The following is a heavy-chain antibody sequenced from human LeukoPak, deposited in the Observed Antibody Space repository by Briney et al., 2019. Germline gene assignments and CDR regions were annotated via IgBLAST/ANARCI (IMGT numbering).Heavy chain of an antibody. J-gene: IGHJ4*02. V-gene: IGHV4-34*01. D-gene: IGHD5-18*01. CDR1: GGSFSGYY. Sequence: SETLSLTCAVYGGSFSGYYWSWIRQPPGKGLEWIGEINHSGGTNYNPSLKSRVTISVDTSKNQFSLKLSSVTAADTAVYYCASVTAMVNYWGQGTLVTVSS. CDR3: ASVTAMVNY. CDR2: INHSGGT.